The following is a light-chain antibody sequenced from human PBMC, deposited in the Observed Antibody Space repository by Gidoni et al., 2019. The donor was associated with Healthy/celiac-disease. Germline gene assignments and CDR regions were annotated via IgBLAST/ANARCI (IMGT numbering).Light chain of an antibody. J-gene: IGKJ3*01. CDR1: QSVSSY. CDR2: DAS. CDR3: QQRSNWPPGVT. V-gene: IGKV3-11*01. Sequence: EIVLTQSPATLSLSPGERATLSCRASQSVSSYLAWYQQKPGQAPRRLIYDASNRATGIPARFSGSGSGTYFTLTISSLEPEDFAVYYCQQRSNWPPGVTFGPGTKVDIK.